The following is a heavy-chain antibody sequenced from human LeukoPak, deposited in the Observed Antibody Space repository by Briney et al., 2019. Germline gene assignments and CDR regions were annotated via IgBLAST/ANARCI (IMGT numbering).Heavy chain of an antibody. V-gene: IGHV3-66*01. CDR3: ARLGTTVTQFDY. D-gene: IGHD4-17*01. Sequence: GGSLRLSCAASGFTVNNNYMSWVRQAPGKGLEWVSVIYSGGSTYYPDSVKRRFTISRDNSKNTLYLQMNSLRAEDTAVYYCARLGTTVTQFDYWGQGTLVTVSS. J-gene: IGHJ4*02. CDR2: IYSGGST. CDR1: GFTVNNNY.